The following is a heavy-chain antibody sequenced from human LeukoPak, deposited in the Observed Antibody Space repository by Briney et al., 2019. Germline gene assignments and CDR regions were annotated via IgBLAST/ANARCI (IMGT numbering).Heavy chain of an antibody. D-gene: IGHD2-2*01. J-gene: IGHJ4*02. CDR3: ARVRQGYCSSTSCYSGSGIDY. CDR2: ISAYNGNT. CDR1: GYTFTSYG. Sequence: ASVKVSCKASGYTFTSYGISWVRQAPGQGLEWMGWISAYNGNTNYAQKLQGRVTMTTDTSTSTAYMELRSLRSDDTAVYYCARVRQGYCSSTSCYSGSGIDYWGQGTLVTVSS. V-gene: IGHV1-18*01.